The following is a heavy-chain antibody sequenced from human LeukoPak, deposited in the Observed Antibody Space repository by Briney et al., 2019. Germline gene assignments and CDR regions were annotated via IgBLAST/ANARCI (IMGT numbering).Heavy chain of an antibody. V-gene: IGHV4-39*01. J-gene: IGHJ4*02. D-gene: IGHD3-16*01. CDR1: GGSISSSSYY. CDR3: ASFSAGLG. CDR2: IYYSGST. Sequence: PSETLSLTCTVSGGSISSSSYYWGWIRQPPGKGLEWIGSIYYSGSTYYNPSLKSRVTISVDTSKNQFSLKLSSVTAAVTAVYYCASFSAGLGWGQGTLVTVSS.